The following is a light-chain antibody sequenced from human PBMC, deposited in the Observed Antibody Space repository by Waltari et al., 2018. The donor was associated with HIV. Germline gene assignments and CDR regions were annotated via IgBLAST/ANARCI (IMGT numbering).Light chain of an antibody. J-gene: IGLJ3*02. V-gene: IGLV2-23*02. CDR2: EVT. CDR3: CSYAGSGTWV. CDR1: SNDVGYYNL. Sequence: QSALTQPASVSGSPGQSITISCAGASNDVGYYNLVSWYQQHPGKAPKLMIYEVTKRPAGDSHRFSGAKSGNMASLTISGRQGEDEADYYCCSYAGSGTWVFGGGTKVTVL.